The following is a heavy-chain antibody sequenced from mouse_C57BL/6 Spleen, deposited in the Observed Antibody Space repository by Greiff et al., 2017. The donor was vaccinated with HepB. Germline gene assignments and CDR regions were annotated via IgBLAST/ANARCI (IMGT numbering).Heavy chain of an antibody. CDR1: GYTFTSYW. Sequence: QVQLQQSGAELAKPGASVKLSCKASGYTFTSYWMHWVKQRPGQGLEWIGYINPSSGYTKYNQKFKDKATLTADKSSSTAYMQLSSLTYEDSAVYYCARPITTVVATEDAMDYWGQGTSVTVSS. CDR3: ARPITTVVATEDAMDY. V-gene: IGHV1-7*01. J-gene: IGHJ4*01. D-gene: IGHD1-1*01. CDR2: INPSSGYT.